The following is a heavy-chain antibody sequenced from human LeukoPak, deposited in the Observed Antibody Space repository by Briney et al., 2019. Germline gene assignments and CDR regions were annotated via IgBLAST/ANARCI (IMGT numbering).Heavy chain of an antibody. Sequence: GGSLSLTCAASGFTFSSYGMHWVRQAPGKGLEWVAFIRYDGSNKYYADSVKGRFTISRDNSKNTLYLQMNSLRAEDTAVYYCAKEFSGSRPSCFFDLWARGTMVTVSS. CDR2: IRYDGSNK. J-gene: IGHJ3*01. CDR3: AKEFSGSRPSCFFDL. D-gene: IGHD1-26*01. CDR1: GFTFSSYG. V-gene: IGHV3-30*02.